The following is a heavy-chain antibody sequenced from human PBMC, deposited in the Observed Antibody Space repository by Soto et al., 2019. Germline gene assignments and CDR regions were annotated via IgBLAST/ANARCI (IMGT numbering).Heavy chain of an antibody. V-gene: IGHV4-34*01. CDR2: INHSGST. CDR3: ASVIVLTGYPYYLDF. CDR1: GGSFSGYY. J-gene: IGHJ4*02. Sequence: PSETLSLTCAVYGGSFSGYYWSWIRQPPGKGLEWIGEINHSGSTNYNPSLKSRVTISVDTSKNQFSLKLDSVTAADTAVYYCASVIVLTGYPYYLDFWGQGALVTVSS. D-gene: IGHD3-9*01.